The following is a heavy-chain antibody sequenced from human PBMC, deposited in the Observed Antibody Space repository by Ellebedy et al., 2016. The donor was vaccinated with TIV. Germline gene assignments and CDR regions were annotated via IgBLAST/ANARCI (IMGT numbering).Heavy chain of an antibody. CDR2: ISGYNGNT. CDR3: ARDEHDILTGYYQEYYFDY. CDR1: GYTFTTYG. Sequence: AASVKVSCKASGYTFTTYGVSWVRQAPGQGLEWMGWISGYNGNTNYAQKLQGRVTMTTDASTSTAYMELRSLRSDDTAVYFCARDEHDILTGYYQEYYFDYWGQGTLVTVSS. V-gene: IGHV1-18*01. J-gene: IGHJ4*02. D-gene: IGHD3-9*01.